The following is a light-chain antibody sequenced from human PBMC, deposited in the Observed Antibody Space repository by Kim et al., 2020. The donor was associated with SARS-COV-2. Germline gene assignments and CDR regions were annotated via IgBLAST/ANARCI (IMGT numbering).Light chain of an antibody. Sequence: ISIPCTGTRSDVGGYNYVAWYQRHPGKAPNLMIYDVSNRPSGVSNRFSGSKSGNTASLTISGLQAEDEADYYCSSYTSSSTLDVLFGGGTQLTVL. V-gene: IGLV2-14*03. CDR2: DVS. CDR1: RSDVGGYNY. J-gene: IGLJ2*01. CDR3: SSYTSSSTLDVL.